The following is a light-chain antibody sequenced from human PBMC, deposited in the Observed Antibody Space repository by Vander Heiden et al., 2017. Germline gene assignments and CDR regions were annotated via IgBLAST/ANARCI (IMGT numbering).Light chain of an antibody. Sequence: EMTQSPLSLPVTPGEPASISCRSSQSLLHSNGYNYLDWYLQKPGQSPQLLIYLGSNRASGVPDRFSGSGSGTDFTLKISRVEAEDVGVYYCMQALQTPTFGQGTKVEIK. CDR1: QSLLHSNGYNY. V-gene: IGKV2-28*01. CDR3: MQALQTPT. J-gene: IGKJ1*01. CDR2: LGS.